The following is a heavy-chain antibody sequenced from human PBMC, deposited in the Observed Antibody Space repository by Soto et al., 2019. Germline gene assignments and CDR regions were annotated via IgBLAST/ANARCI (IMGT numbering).Heavy chain of an antibody. J-gene: IGHJ6*02. D-gene: IGHD2-2*02. Sequence: PSPALSLTCDISGDSVSSNSAAWNCIRQSPSRGLEWLGRTYYRSKWYNDYAVSVKSRITINPDTSKTQFSLQLNSVTPEDTAVYYCAREDANAIVVVPAAIGRYYYYGMDVWGQGTTVTVSS. CDR1: GDSVSSNSAA. V-gene: IGHV6-1*01. CDR2: TYYRSKWYN. CDR3: AREDANAIVVVPAAIGRYYYYGMDV.